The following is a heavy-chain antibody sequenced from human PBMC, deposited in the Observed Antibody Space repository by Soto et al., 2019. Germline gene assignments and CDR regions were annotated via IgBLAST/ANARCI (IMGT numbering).Heavy chain of an antibody. V-gene: IGHV3-53*01. CDR2: FYGGGTT. Sequence: GALRLSCAASGFSLSDNYMNWVRQAPRKGLEWVSIFYGGGTTYYADSVKGRFTISRDNSKNTVYLQMNSLRAEDTAVYYCAKKSPAAIQGWAYAMDVWGQGTTVTVSS. CDR3: AKKSPAAIQGWAYAMDV. J-gene: IGHJ6*02. CDR1: GFSLSDNY. D-gene: IGHD2-2*01.